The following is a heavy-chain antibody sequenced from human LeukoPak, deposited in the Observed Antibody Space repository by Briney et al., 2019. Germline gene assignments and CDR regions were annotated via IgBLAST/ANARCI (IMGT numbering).Heavy chain of an antibody. V-gene: IGHV4-59*01. CDR2: IYYSGNT. CDR3: ARHRNFFDY. J-gene: IGHJ4*02. Sequence: KPSETLSLTCTVSGDSISSSYWSWIPQPPGKGLEWIGYIYYSGNTNYNPSVKGRVTISVDTSRNRFSLKLSSVTAADTAVYYCARHRNFFDYWGQGILVTVSS. D-gene: IGHD2/OR15-2a*01. CDR1: GDSISSSY.